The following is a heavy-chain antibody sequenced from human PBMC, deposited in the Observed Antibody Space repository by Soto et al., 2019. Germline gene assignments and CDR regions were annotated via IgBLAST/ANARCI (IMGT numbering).Heavy chain of an antibody. Sequence: QVQLQQWGAGLLKPSETLSLTCAVYGGSFSGYQWSWIRQTPGKGLEWIGEINDSGKINYKPSLKSRVTILLDTPKKQISLKLSSVTAAASAVYYCARGLILWFGELSRRGGYYYYMDVWGKGNTVTVSS. D-gene: IGHD3-10*01. J-gene: IGHJ6*03. CDR2: INDSGKI. CDR3: ARGLILWFGELSRRGGYYYYMDV. V-gene: IGHV4-34*01. CDR1: GGSFSGYQ.